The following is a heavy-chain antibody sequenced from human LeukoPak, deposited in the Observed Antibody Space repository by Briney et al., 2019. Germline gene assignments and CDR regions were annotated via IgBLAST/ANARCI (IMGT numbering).Heavy chain of an antibody. CDR1: GYDFSGHY. CDR2: IKPSNCDT. V-gene: IGHV1-2*02. J-gene: IGHJ4*02. D-gene: IGHD3-22*01. CDR3: ASPPISSAMFYAH. Sequence: ASVKVSCKASGYDFSGHYIHWVRQPPAQGLEWMGWIKPSNCDTKYAQNFHGRVTMTMDTAISTAYLDLNILSPGDTAVSYCASPPISSAMFYAHWGQGTLVTVSS.